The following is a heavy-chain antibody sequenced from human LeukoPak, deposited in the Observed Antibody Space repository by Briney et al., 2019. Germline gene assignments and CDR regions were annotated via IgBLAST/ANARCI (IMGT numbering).Heavy chain of an antibody. CDR2: ISSSGSTI. CDR3: AREGLYGSGSPGYYFDY. CDR1: GFIFSDYY. Sequence: GGSLRLSCAASGFIFSDYYMSWIRQAPGKGLEWVLYISSSGSTIYYADSVKGRFTISRDNAKNSLYLQMNSLRAEDTAAYYCAREGLYGSGSPGYYFDYWGQGTLVTVSS. D-gene: IGHD3-10*01. J-gene: IGHJ4*02. V-gene: IGHV3-11*01.